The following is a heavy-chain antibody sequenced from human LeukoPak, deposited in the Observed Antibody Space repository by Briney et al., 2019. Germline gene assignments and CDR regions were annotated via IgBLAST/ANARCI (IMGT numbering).Heavy chain of an antibody. CDR3: ASGLGVVSFRY. J-gene: IGHJ4*02. CDR2: INHSGST. CDR1: GGSFSGYY. D-gene: IGHD3-3*01. V-gene: IGHV4-34*01. Sequence: SETLSLTCAVYGGSFSGYYWSWIRQPPGKGLEWIGEINHSGSTDYNPSLKSRVTISVDTSKNQFSLKLSSVTAADTAVYYCASGLGVVSFRYWGQGTLVTASS.